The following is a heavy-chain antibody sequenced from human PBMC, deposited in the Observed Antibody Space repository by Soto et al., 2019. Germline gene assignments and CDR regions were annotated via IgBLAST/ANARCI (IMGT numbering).Heavy chain of an antibody. D-gene: IGHD1-26*01. CDR2: IWYDGSNK. V-gene: IGHV3-33*01. J-gene: IGHJ3*02. Sequence: XASLRLSCAASGFTFSSYGMHWVRQAPGKGLEWVAVIWYDGSNKYYADSVKGRFTISRDNSKNTLYLQMNSLRAEDTAVYYCARGGGSYFSVFGAFDIWGQGTMVTVSS. CDR3: ARGGGSYFSVFGAFDI. CDR1: GFTFSSYG.